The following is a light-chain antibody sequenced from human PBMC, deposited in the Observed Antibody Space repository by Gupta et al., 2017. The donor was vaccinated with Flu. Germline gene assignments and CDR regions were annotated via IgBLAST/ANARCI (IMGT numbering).Light chain of an antibody. Sequence: VVLTPSPLSLLVTPGQPASTSRRASQSLVCSGRNTYLNWYQQRAGQAPRLLIYEVSSRDSGVPDRFSGSGSGTDFTLNISRVEAEDVGVYYCMKETRPWTFGQGTKLEIK. CDR1: QSLVCSGRNTY. CDR2: EVS. V-gene: IGKV2-30*01. CDR3: MKETRPWT. J-gene: IGKJ1*01.